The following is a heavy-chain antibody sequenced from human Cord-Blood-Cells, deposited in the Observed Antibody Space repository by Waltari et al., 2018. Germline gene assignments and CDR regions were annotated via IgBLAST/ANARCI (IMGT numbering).Heavy chain of an antibody. CDR1: GYTFTGYY. V-gene: IGHV1-2*02. CDR3: ARGGYSYGYIGPFDY. D-gene: IGHD5-18*01. J-gene: IGHJ4*02. CDR2: VNPNSGGT. Sequence: QVQLVQSGAEVKKPGASVKVSCKASGYTFTGYYMHWVRQAPGQGLEWMGWVNPNSGGTNYAQKFQGRVTMTRDTSISTAYMELSRLRSDDTAVYYWARGGYSYGYIGPFDYWGQGTLVTVSS.